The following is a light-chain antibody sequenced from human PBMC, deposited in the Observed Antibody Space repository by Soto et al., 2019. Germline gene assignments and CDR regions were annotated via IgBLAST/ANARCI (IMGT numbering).Light chain of an antibody. CDR1: QSISSY. V-gene: IGKV1-39*01. CDR3: QQSYSTRPA. CDR2: AAS. J-gene: IGKJ1*01. Sequence: QMTQSPSSLSASVGDRVTITCRASQSISSYLNWYQQKPGKAPKLLIYAASSLQSGVPSRFSGSGSGTDFTLTISSLQPEDFATYYCQQSYSTRPAFGQGTKVEIK.